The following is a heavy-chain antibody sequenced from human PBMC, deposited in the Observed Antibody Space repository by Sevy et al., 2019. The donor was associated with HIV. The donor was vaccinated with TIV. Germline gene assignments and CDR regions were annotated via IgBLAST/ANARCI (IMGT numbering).Heavy chain of an antibody. V-gene: IGHV4-34*01. CDR2: INHSGST. CDR3: ARAVTVTTVPYYFDY. D-gene: IGHD4-4*01. J-gene: IGHJ4*02. Sequence: SETLSLTCAVYSGSFSAYYWSWIRQPPGKGLEWNGEINHSGSTNYNPSLKSRVTISLHTSKNQFSLNLTSVTAADTAVYYCARAVTVTTVPYYFDYWGQGTLVTVSS. CDR1: SGSFSAYY.